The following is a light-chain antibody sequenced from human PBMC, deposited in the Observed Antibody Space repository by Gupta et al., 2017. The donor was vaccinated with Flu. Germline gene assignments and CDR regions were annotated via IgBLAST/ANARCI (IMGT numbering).Light chain of an antibody. CDR3: EQSYSAPWA. J-gene: IGKJ1*01. V-gene: IGKV1-39*01. CDR2: AAS. CDR1: QYISNF. Sequence: DIQMTQSPSSLSASVGDTVSITCRASQYISNFLNCYQQKPGKPPKLLIYAASSLESGVPSRFSGSGSGTDFTLTISSLQPDDFAIYSCEQSYSAPWAFGQGTKVEIK.